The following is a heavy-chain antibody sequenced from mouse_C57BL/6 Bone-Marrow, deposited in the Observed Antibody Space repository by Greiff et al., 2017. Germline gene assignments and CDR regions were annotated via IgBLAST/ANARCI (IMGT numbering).Heavy chain of an antibody. CDR3: ARDYGGSYWDFDV. Sequence: VQLQQSGPELVKPGASVKLSCKASGYTFTSYDINWVKQRPGQGLEWIGWIDPSDGSTKYNEKFKGKATLTVDTSSSTAYMGLASLTSEDSAVYCCARDYGGSYWDFDVWGTGPTVTVSS. V-gene: IGHV1-85*01. J-gene: IGHJ1*03. CDR1: GYTFTSYD. CDR2: IDPSDGST. D-gene: IGHD1-1*01.